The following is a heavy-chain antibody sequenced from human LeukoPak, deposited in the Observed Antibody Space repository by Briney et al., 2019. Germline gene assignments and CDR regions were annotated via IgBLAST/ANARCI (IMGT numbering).Heavy chain of an antibody. CDR1: GYTFTSYG. CDR2: ISAYNGNT. CDR3: ARDGNYNWNDDEDDAFDI. Sequence: ASVKVSCKASGYTFTSYGISWVRQAPGQGLEWMGWISAYNGNTNYAQKLQGRVTITTDTSTSTAYMELRSLRSDDTAVYYCARDGNYNWNDDEDDAFDIWGQGTMVTVSS. J-gene: IGHJ3*02. D-gene: IGHD1-1*01. V-gene: IGHV1-18*01.